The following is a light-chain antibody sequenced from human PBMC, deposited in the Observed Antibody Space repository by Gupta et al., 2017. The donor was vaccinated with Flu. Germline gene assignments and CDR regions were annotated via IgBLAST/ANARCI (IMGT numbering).Light chain of an antibody. Sequence: SYVLTQLPSLSVAPGQTARVTCGANNIGSQSVHWYQQKPGQAPGLVVYADRDRPSGIPERFSGSKSGKTASLIINRVEAGDEADFYCQVYDRDADRWVFGGGTKLSVL. CDR3: QVYDRDADRWV. V-gene: IGLV3-21*02. J-gene: IGLJ3*02. CDR2: ADR. CDR1: NIGSQS.